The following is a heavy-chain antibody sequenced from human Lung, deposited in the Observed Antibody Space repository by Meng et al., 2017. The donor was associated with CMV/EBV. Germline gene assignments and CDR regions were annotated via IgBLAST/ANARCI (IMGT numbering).Heavy chain of an antibody. CDR2: IYPGDSDT. D-gene: IGHD2-2*01. V-gene: IGHV5-51*01. CDR1: GYSFTSYW. Sequence: KVSXKGSGYSFTSYWIGWVRQMPGKGLEWMGIIYPGDSDTRYSPSFQGQVTISADKSISTAYLQWSSLKASDTAMYYCARRSSTSLEGAFDIWGQGTMVTVSS. J-gene: IGHJ3*02. CDR3: ARRSSTSLEGAFDI.